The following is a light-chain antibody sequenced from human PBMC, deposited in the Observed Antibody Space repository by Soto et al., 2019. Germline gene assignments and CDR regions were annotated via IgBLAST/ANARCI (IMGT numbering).Light chain of an antibody. V-gene: IGLV2-23*01. CDR1: SSDVGSYNL. J-gene: IGLJ1*01. CDR2: EGS. Sequence: QSALTQPASVSVSPGQSITISCTGTSSDVGSYNLVSWYQQHPGKAPKLMIYEGSKRPSGVSNRFSGSKSGNTASLTISGLQAEDEADYYCCSYAGTPFYVFGTGTQLTV. CDR3: CSYAGTPFYV.